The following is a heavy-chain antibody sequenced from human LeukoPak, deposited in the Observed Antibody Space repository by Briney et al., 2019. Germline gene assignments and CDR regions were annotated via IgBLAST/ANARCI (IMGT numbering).Heavy chain of an antibody. CDR2: ISGIDEK. J-gene: IGHJ4*02. CDR3: AHRRSDMATVSFDS. V-gene: IGHV2-5*01. D-gene: IGHD5-24*01. Sequence: GSGPTLVNPAQTLTLTCTFSGLSLTTSGVGVGWIRQPPGKALEWLAFISGIDEKRYTPSLKSRLTITKDTSKNQVVLTMTVMDPVDTATYYCAHRRSDMATVSFDSWGQGTLVTVSS. CDR1: GLSLTTSGVG.